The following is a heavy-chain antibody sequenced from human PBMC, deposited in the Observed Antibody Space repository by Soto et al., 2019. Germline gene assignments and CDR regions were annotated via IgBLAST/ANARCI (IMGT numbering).Heavy chain of an antibody. Sequence: SETLSLTCAVSGYSISSGYYWGWIRQPPGNGLEWIGSIYHSGSTYYNPSLKSRVTISVDTSKNQFSLKLSSVTAADTAVYYCARLDSSGFMTPGAFDIWGQGTMVTVSS. CDR2: IYHSGST. D-gene: IGHD3-22*01. CDR3: ARLDSSGFMTPGAFDI. V-gene: IGHV4-38-2*01. J-gene: IGHJ3*02. CDR1: GYSISSGYY.